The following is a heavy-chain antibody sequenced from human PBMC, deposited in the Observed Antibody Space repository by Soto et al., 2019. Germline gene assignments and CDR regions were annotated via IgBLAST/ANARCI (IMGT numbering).Heavy chain of an antibody. V-gene: IGHV3-30*18. CDR3: AKDNYGGNPWTFQH. J-gene: IGHJ1*01. Sequence: PGGSLRLSCAASGFTFSSYGMHWVRQAPGKGLEWVAVISYDGSNKYYADSVKGRFTISRDNSKNTLYLQMNSLRAEDTAVFYCAKDNYGGNPWTFQHWGQGTLVTVSS. CDR2: ISYDGSNK. D-gene: IGHD4-17*01. CDR1: GFTFSSYG.